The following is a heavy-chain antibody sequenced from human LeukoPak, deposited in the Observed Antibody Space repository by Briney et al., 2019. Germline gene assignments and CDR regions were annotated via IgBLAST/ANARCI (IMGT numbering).Heavy chain of an antibody. CDR1: GGSISTYY. CDR3: ARSHLGDGSSWWRRLFDY. J-gene: IGHJ4*02. D-gene: IGHD6-13*01. Sequence: SETLSLTCSVSGGSISTYYWSWIRQPPGKGLEWIGYIYYSGSTNYNPSLKSRVTISVDTSKNQFSLKLSSVTAADTAVYYCARSHLGDGSSWWRRLFDYWAQGTLVTVSS. CDR2: IYYSGST. V-gene: IGHV4-59*01.